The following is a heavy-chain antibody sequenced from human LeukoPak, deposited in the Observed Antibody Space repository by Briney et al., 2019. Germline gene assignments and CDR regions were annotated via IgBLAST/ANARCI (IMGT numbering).Heavy chain of an antibody. D-gene: IGHD3-16*02. V-gene: IGHV1-24*01. Sequence: ASVKVSCKVSGYTLTELSMHWVRQAPGKGLEWMGGFDPEDGETIYAQKFQGRVTMTEDTSTDTAYMELSSLRSEDTAVYYCATLADMITFGGVIVRTSWFDPWGQGTLVTVSS. J-gene: IGHJ5*02. CDR3: ATLADMITFGGVIVRTSWFDP. CDR1: GYTLTELS. CDR2: FDPEDGET.